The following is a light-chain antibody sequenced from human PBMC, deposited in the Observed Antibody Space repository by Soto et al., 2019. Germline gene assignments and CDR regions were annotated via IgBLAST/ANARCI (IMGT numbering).Light chain of an antibody. Sequence: DIHLTQSPSTLSASIGDRVTITCRASQSLGKWLAWYQQRPGKAPNLLIFEASRLQTGAPSRFSGGGFGTEFTLTISSLQPEDSATYYCQQCSGYSVAFGQGTKVEI. J-gene: IGKJ1*01. CDR1: QSLGKW. CDR3: QQCSGYSVA. V-gene: IGKV1-5*03. CDR2: EAS.